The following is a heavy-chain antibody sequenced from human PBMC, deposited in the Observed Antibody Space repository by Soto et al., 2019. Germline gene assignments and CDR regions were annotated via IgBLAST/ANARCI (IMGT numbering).Heavy chain of an antibody. CDR1: GFTFSSYA. J-gene: IGHJ6*03. CDR2: ISGSGGST. D-gene: IGHD3-10*01. CDR3: AKRGGDYYYYYMDV. V-gene: IGHV3-23*01. Sequence: EVQLLESGGGLVQPGGSLRLSCAAPGFTFSSYAMSWVRQAPGKGLEWVSAISGSGGSTYYADSVKGRFTISRDNSKNTLYLQMNSLRAEDTAVYYCAKRGGDYYYYYMDVWGKGTTVTVSS.